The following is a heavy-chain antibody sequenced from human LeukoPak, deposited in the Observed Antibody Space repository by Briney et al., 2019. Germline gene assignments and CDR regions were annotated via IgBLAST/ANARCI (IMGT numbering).Heavy chain of an antibody. V-gene: IGHV3-23*01. CDR3: AKDYYYDSSGYSPFDY. CDR2: ISGSGGST. J-gene: IGHJ4*02. CDR1: GFSFDEYG. D-gene: IGHD3-22*01. Sequence: GSLRLSCSASGFSFDEYGMTWVRQAPGKGLEWVSAISGSGGSTYYAGSVKGRFTISRDNSKNTLYLQMNSLRAEDTAVYYCAKDYYYDSSGYSPFDYWGQGTLVTVSS.